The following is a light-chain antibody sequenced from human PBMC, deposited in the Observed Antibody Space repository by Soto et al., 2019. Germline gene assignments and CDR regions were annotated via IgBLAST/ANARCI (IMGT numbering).Light chain of an antibody. CDR3: QQYNSLT. V-gene: IGKV1-5*01. J-gene: IGKJ4*01. Sequence: DIQMTQSPSTLSASVGDRVTITCRASQSISSWLAWYQQKPGKAPKLLIYDASSLESGVPSRFSGSGSGTEFPLTISSLQPDDFATYYCQQYNSLTFGGGTKVEIK. CDR2: DAS. CDR1: QSISSW.